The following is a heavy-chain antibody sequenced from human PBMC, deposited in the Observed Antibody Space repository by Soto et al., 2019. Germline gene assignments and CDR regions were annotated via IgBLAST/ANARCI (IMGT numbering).Heavy chain of an antibody. CDR1: GFTFSSSA. D-gene: IGHD6-19*01. V-gene: IGHV1-58*01. CDR3: ATRIGNIGWYWLDT. Sequence: SVKVSCKASGFTFSSSAVQWVRQARGQPLEWIGWIVLGNGNTNYAQKFQQRVTITRDMSTSTAYMEVRSLTSEDTAVYYCATRIGNIGWYWLDTWGQGTLATGSS. J-gene: IGHJ5*02. CDR2: IVLGNGNT.